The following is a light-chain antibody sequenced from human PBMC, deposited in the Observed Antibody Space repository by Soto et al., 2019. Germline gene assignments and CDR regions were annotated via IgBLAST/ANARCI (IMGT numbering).Light chain of an antibody. Sequence: QSVLAQPPSVSAAPGQRVTVSCSTTTSNLGNNYISWYQHLPGAAPRLIIYEVTNRPSGVSNRFSGSKSGNTASLTISGLQAEDEADYYCSSYTTSSTRVFGTGTKVTVL. CDR2: EVT. V-gene: IGLV2-14*01. CDR1: TSNLGNNY. J-gene: IGLJ1*01. CDR3: SSYTTSSTRV.